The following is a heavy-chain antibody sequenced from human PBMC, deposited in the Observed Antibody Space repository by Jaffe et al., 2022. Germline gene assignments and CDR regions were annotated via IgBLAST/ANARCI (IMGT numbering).Heavy chain of an antibody. Sequence: QVQLVESGGGLVKPGGSLRLSCAASGFTFSDYYMSWIRQAPGKGLEWVSYISSSGSTIYYADSVKGRFTISRDNAKNSLYLQMNSLRAEDTAVYYCARVYVHYDFWSGYSSDYMDVWGKGTTVTVSS. V-gene: IGHV3-11*01. J-gene: IGHJ6*03. CDR2: ISSSGSTI. CDR1: GFTFSDYY. CDR3: ARVYVHYDFWSGYSSDYMDV. D-gene: IGHD3-3*01.